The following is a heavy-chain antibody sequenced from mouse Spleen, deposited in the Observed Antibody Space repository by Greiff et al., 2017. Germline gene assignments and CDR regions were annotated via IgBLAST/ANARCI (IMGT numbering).Heavy chain of an antibody. CDR2: IYPGDGDT. J-gene: IGHJ3*01. CDR3: ARSRDYDVRRGFAY. D-gene: IGHD2-4*01. V-gene: IGHV1-82*01. Sequence: QVQLQQSGPELVKPGASVKISCKASGYAFSSSWMNWVKQRPGKGLEWIGRIYPGDGDTNYNGKFKGKATLTADKSSSTAYMQLSSLTSEDSAVYFCARSRDYDVRRGFAYWGQGTLVTVSA. CDR1: GYAFSSSW.